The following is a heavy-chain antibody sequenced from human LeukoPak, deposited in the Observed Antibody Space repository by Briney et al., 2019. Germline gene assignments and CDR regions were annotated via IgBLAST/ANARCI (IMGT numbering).Heavy chain of an antibody. CDR2: IYYSGST. D-gene: IGHD1-26*01. V-gene: IGHV4-30-4*08. CDR1: GYSISSGCY. CDR3: AREIRPVGATALDI. Sequence: SETLSLTCSVSGYSISSGCYWSWIRQPPGKGLEWIGYIYYSGSTYYNPSLKSRVTISVDTSKNQFSLKLSSVTAADTAVYYCAREIRPVGATALDIWGQGTMVTVSS. J-gene: IGHJ3*02.